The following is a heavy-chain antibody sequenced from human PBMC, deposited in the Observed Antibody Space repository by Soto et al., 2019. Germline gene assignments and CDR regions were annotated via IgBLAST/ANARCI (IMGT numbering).Heavy chain of an antibody. CDR1: GFTFSSYG. V-gene: IGHV3-33*01. Sequence: QVQLVESGGGVVQPGRSLRLSCAASGFTFSSYGMHWVRQAPGKGLEWVAVIWYDGSNKYYADSVKGRFTISRDNSKNTLYLQMTSRRAEDTAVYYCARESPGYGMDVWGQGTTVTVSS. CDR2: IWYDGSNK. J-gene: IGHJ6*02. CDR3: ARESPGYGMDV.